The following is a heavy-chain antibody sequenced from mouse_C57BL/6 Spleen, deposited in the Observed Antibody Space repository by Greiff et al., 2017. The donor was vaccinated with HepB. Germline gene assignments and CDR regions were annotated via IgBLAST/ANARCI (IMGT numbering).Heavy chain of an antibody. J-gene: IGHJ4*01. V-gene: IGHV1-81*01. CDR1: GYTFTSYG. D-gene: IGHD1-1*01. Sequence: QVHVKQSGAELARPGASVKLSCKASGYTFTSYGISWVKQRTGQGLEWIGEIYPRSGNTYYNEKFKGKATLTADKSSSTAYMELRSLTSEDSAVYFCARTPPYYGSSLYAMDYWGQGTSVTVSS. CDR2: IYPRSGNT. CDR3: ARTPPYYGSSLYAMDY.